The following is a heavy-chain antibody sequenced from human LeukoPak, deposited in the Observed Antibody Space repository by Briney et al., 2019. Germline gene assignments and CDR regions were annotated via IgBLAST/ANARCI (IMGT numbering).Heavy chain of an antibody. CDR3: ASNGKQDTEYYFDY. D-gene: IGHD5-18*01. J-gene: IGHJ4*02. V-gene: IGHV3-23*01. Sequence: GGSLRLSCAASGFTFSSYAMSWVRQAPGKGLEWVSAISGSGGSTYYADSVKGRSTISRDNSKNTLYLQMNSLRAEDTAVYYCASNGKQDTEYYFDYWGQGTLVTVSS. CDR1: GFTFSSYA. CDR2: ISGSGGST.